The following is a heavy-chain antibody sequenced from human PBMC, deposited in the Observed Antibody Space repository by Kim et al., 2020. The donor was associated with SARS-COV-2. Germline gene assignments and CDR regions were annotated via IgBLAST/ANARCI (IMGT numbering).Heavy chain of an antibody. D-gene: IGHD3-16*01. CDR2: INPGSGGT. CDR1: GYTFTDYF. Sequence: ASVKVSCKASGYTFTDYFVYWVRQAPGQGLEWMGRINPGSGGTDYAQNFQGRVTMTRDTSITTAYMDLSRLRSDDTAVYYCARGGMGWTSPDFDYWGQGTLVTVSS. V-gene: IGHV1-2*06. CDR3: ARGGMGWTSPDFDY. J-gene: IGHJ4*02.